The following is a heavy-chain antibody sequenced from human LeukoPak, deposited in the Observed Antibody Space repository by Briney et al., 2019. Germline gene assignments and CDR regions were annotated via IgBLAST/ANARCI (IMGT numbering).Heavy chain of an antibody. CDR1: GFTFSRYW. V-gene: IGHV3-7*01. Sequence: GGSLRLSCAVSGFTFSRYWMSWVRQAPGKGLEWVANIKQDGSGKYHVDSVKGRFTISRDNAKNSLYLQMNSLRAEDTAVYYCAREWGVAIPAAAFDYWGQGTLVTVSS. CDR3: AREWGVAIPAAAFDY. CDR2: IKQDGSGK. J-gene: IGHJ4*02. D-gene: IGHD2-2*01.